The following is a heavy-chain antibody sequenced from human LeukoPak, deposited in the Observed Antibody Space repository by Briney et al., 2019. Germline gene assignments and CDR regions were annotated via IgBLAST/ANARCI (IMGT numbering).Heavy chain of an antibody. Sequence: GGSLRLSCAASGFTFDDYAMHWVRHAPGKGLEWVSGISWNSGSIGYADSVKGRFTISRDNAKNSLYLQMNSLRAEDTALYYCAKVLSGSYYGAFDIWGQGTMVTVSS. CDR1: GFTFDDYA. CDR3: AKVLSGSYYGAFDI. D-gene: IGHD1-26*01. J-gene: IGHJ3*02. V-gene: IGHV3-9*01. CDR2: ISWNSGSI.